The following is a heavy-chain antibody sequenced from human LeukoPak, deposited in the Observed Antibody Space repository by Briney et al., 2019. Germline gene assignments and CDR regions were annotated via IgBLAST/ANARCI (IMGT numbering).Heavy chain of an antibody. CDR2: INPSGGST. D-gene: IGHD3-9*01. Sequence: GASVKVSCKASGYTFTSYYMHWVRQAPGQGLEWMGIINPSGGSTSYAQKFQGRVTMTRDTSTSTVYMELSSLRSEDTAVYYCARGDYDILTGSLNYYYYYMDVWGKGTTVTVSS. J-gene: IGHJ6*03. V-gene: IGHV1-46*01. CDR3: ARGDYDILTGSLNYYYYYMDV. CDR1: GYTFTSYY.